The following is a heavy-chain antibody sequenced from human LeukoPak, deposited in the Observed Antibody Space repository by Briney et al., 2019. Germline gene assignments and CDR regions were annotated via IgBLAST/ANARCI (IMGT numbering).Heavy chain of an antibody. CDR3: ARHLRSSYSFGFDAFDI. V-gene: IGHV4-39*01. D-gene: IGHD5-18*01. J-gene: IGHJ3*02. Sequence: IPSETLSLTCTVSGGSISSSSYYWGWIRQPPGKGLEWIGSSSYSGTTYYNPSLKSRVTISVDTSENHISLKLSSVTAADTTVYYCARHLRSSYSFGFDAFDIRGQGTMVTVSS. CDR2: SSYSGTT. CDR1: GGSISSSSYY.